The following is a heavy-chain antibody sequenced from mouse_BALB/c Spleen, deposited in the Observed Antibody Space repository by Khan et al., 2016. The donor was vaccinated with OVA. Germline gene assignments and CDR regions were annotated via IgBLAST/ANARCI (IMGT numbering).Heavy chain of an antibody. Sequence: EVELVESGGDLVKPGGSLKLSCAASGFTFSTYGMSWVRQTPDMRLEWVATISSGGHYTYHPDSVTGRFTISRDNAKNTMYLKMSSLKSEDTTRYYCAGLAYYYNSEGFAYWGQGTMVTVSA. D-gene: IGHD1-1*02. CDR1: GFTFSTYG. V-gene: IGHV5-6*01. J-gene: IGHJ3*01. CDR3: AGLAYYYNSEGFAY. CDR2: ISSGGHYT.